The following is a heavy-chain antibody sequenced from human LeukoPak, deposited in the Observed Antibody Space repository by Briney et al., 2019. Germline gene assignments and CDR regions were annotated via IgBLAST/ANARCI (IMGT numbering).Heavy chain of an antibody. CDR1: GFTFSDYY. CDR3: ASDIVATSGDF. CDR2: ITSSGDDI. Sequence: AGGSLILSCAASGFTFSDYYMSWIRQAPGKGLEWVAYITSSGDDIYYADSVKGRFTISRDNAKNALFLRMSSLRVEDTATYYCASDIVATSGDFWGQGTLVSVSS. J-gene: IGHJ4*02. V-gene: IGHV3-11*01. D-gene: IGHD5-12*01.